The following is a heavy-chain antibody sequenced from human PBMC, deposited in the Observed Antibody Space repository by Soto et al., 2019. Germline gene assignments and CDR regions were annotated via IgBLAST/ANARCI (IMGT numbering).Heavy chain of an antibody. J-gene: IGHJ6*02. V-gene: IGHV3-74*01. D-gene: IGHD3-10*01. CDR3: ARALYYYGPAGMDV. CDR2: INSDGSST. Sequence: XGSLRLSCAASGVTFSSYWMHWVRQAPGKGLVWVSRINSDGSSTSYADSVKGRFTISRDNAKNTLYLQMNSLRAEDTAVYHCARALYYYGPAGMDVWGQGTTVTVSS. CDR1: GVTFSSYW.